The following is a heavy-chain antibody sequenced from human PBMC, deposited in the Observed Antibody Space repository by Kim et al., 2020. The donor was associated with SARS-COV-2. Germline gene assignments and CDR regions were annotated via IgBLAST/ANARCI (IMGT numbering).Heavy chain of an antibody. D-gene: IGHD5-18*01. CDR2: ISTGGDVT. J-gene: IGHJ4*02. Sequence: GGSLRLSCAASGFTFSSYAMSWVRQAPGKGLEWVSTISTGGDVTNYGDSVRGRSTISRDSSKNTVYLQMNSLRAEDTAVYYCARGGRIQICEHWGQGTL. CDR3: ARGGRIQICEH. V-gene: IGHV3-23*01. CDR1: GFTFSSYA.